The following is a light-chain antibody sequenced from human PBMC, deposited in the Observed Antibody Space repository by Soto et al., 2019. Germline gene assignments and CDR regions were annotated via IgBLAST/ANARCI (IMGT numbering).Light chain of an antibody. CDR1: SGSVSTTYY. V-gene: IGLV8-61*01. J-gene: IGLJ2*01. Sequence: QTVVTQEPSFSVSPGGTVTLTCGLTSGSVSTTYYPSWYQQTPGQAPRTIIYSTNIRSSGVPDRSSGSILGNKAALTITGAQADDESDYHCMLYMGGGLVVFGGGTQLTVL. CDR3: MLYMGGGLVV. CDR2: STN.